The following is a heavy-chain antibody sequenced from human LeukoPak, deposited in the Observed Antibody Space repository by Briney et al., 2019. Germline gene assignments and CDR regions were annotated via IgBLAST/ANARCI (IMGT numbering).Heavy chain of an antibody. CDR1: GFTFSSYS. J-gene: IGHJ3*02. D-gene: IGHD1-7*01. V-gene: IGHV3-48*01. CDR3: ASTGTSLDAFDI. Sequence: PGGSLRLSCAASGFTFSSYSMNWVRQAPGKGLEWVSYISSSSSTIYYADSVKGRFTISRDNAKNSLYLQMNSLRAEDTAVYYRASTGTSLDAFDIWGQGTMVTVSS. CDR2: ISSSSSTI.